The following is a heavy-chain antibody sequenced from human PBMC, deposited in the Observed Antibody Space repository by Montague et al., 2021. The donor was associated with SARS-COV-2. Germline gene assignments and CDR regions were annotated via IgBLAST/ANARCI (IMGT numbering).Heavy chain of an antibody. J-gene: IGHJ3*01. CDR3: ARGQVTIFGVLIMLPAAGAVDV. CDR2: INDRGST. D-gene: IGHD3-3*01. Sequence: SETLSLTCAVYGGSFSGYYWTWIRQPPGKGLEWVGEINDRGSTNYNPSFESRLTMSVDTSKNQFSLRLKSVSAADTAVYDCARGQVTIFGVLIMLPAAGAVDVWGQGTTVTVSS. V-gene: IGHV4-34*01. CDR1: GGSFSGYY.